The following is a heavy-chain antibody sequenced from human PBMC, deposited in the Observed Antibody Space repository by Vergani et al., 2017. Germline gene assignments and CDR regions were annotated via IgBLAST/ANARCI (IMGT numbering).Heavy chain of an antibody. Sequence: QVQLVQSGAEVKKPGSSVKVSCKASRGTFSSYAISWVRQAPGQGLEWMGGIIPIFGIANYAQKFQGRVTITADKSTSTAYMELSSLRSEDTAVYYCAKPPRWSRTIAAAGCFDYWGQGTLVTVSS. CDR3: AKPPRWSRTIAAAGCFDY. D-gene: IGHD6-13*01. CDR1: RGTFSSYA. V-gene: IGHV1-69*17. J-gene: IGHJ4*02. CDR2: IIPIFGIA.